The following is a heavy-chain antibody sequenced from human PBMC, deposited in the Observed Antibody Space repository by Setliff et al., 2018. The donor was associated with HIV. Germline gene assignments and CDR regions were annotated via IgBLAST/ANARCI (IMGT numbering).Heavy chain of an antibody. CDR3: ARQLGCLGYCSGGSPNWFDP. D-gene: IGHD2-15*01. CDR1: GYSFTSYW. J-gene: IGHJ5*02. CDR2: IYPGDSDT. Sequence: PGESLKISCKGSGYSFTSYWIGWVRQMPGKGLEWMGIIYPGDSDTRYSPSFQGQVTIPADKSISTAYLQWSSLKASDTAMYYCARQLGCLGYCSGGSPNWFDPWGQGTLVTVSS. V-gene: IGHV5-51*01.